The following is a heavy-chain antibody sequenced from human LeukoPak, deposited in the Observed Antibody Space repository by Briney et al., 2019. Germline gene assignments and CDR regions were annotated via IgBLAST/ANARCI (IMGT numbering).Heavy chain of an antibody. CDR3: ARERFRGGEGAFDI. Sequence: GRSLRLSCAAPGFTFSSYAMPWVRQAPGKGLEWVAVISYDGSNKYYADSVNGRFTISRDNSKTALYLQMNSLRAEDTAVYYCARERFRGGEGAFDIWGQGTMVTVSS. J-gene: IGHJ3*02. V-gene: IGHV3-30-3*01. CDR1: GFTFSSYA. CDR2: ISYDGSNK. D-gene: IGHD3-16*01.